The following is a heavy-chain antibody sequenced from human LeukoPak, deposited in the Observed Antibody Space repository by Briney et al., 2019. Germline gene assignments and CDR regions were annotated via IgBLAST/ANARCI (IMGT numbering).Heavy chain of an antibody. Sequence: GGSLRLSCAASGFTFSSYGMHWVRQAPGKGLEWVAFIRYDGSNKYYADSVKGRFTISRDNSKNTLYLQMNSLRAEDTAVYYCAVRGYYYDNSGYYPDYWGQGTLVAVSS. D-gene: IGHD3-22*01. V-gene: IGHV3-30*02. CDR2: IRYDGSNK. CDR1: GFTFSSYG. CDR3: AVRGYYYDNSGYYPDY. J-gene: IGHJ4*02.